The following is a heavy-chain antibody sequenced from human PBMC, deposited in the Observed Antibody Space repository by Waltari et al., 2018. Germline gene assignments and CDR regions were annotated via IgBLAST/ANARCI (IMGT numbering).Heavy chain of an antibody. CDR2: ISDYDGNI. J-gene: IGHJ4*02. CDR1: GYTFTDYI. V-gene: IGHV1-18*04. D-gene: IGHD6-19*01. CDR3: ARRRRIAVTDSEAFYFDY. Sequence: QVQLVQSGPEVKTPGASVKVSCKASGYTFTDYIITWVRQAPGQGLGWMGWISDYDGNINYAQKVQDRVTMTTDTSATTAYMELRSLRSDDAAVYYCARRRRIAVTDSEAFYFDYWGQGTLVTVSS.